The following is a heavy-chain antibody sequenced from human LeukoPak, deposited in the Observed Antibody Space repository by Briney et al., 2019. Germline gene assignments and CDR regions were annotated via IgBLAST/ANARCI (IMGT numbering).Heavy chain of an antibody. CDR1: GGSISSDPYY. D-gene: IGHD2/OR15-2a*01. J-gene: IGHJ5*02. Sequence: SETLSLTCTVSGGSISSDPYYWGWIRQPPGKGLDWIGSICYSGSTYYTPSVESRVTMSVDTSKNHFSLKLSSVTAADTAVYYCAKLPSYDSTTYHAGWFDPWGQGKLVTVTA. CDR2: ICYSGST. V-gene: IGHV4-39*07. CDR3: AKLPSYDSTTYHAGWFDP.